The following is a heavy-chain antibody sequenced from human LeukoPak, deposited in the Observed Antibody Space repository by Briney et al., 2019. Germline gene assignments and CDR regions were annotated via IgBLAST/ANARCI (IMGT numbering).Heavy chain of an antibody. CDR1: GYIFTSYG. CDR2: ISAYNGNT. D-gene: IGHD6-19*01. V-gene: IGHV1-18*01. J-gene: IGHJ4*02. Sequence: ASVKVSCKASGYIFTSYGISWVRQAPGQGLEWMGWISAYNGNTNYAQKLQGRVTMTTDTSTSTAYMELRSLRSDDTAVYYCARVNSSGWYGRSFDYWGQGTLVTVSS. CDR3: ARVNSSGWYGRSFDY.